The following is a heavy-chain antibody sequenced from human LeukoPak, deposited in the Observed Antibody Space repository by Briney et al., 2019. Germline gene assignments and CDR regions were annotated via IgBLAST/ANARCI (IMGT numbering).Heavy chain of an antibody. CDR3: ANLHYDILTGYIYYFDY. V-gene: IGHV3-23*01. CDR2: ISGSGAST. Sequence: PGGSLRLSCAAPGFTFSTYGMSWVRQAPGKGLEWVSSISGSGASTYYADSVKGRFTISRDNSKNTLYLQMNSLRAEDTAVYYCANLHYDILTGYIYYFDYWGQGTLVTVSS. D-gene: IGHD3-9*01. J-gene: IGHJ4*02. CDR1: GFTFSTYG.